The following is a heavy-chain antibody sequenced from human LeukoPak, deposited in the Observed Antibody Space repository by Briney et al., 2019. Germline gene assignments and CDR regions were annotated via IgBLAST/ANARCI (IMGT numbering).Heavy chain of an antibody. D-gene: IGHD1-26*01. CDR1: GFTFSSYW. CDR3: AKDRSFNYFDY. Sequence: GGSLRLYCAASGFTFSSYWMHWVRQAPGKGLEWVSAISGSGGSTYYADSVKGRFTISRDNSKNTLYLQMNSLRAEDTAVYYCAKDRSFNYFDYWGQGTLVTVSS. J-gene: IGHJ4*02. CDR2: ISGSGGST. V-gene: IGHV3-23*01.